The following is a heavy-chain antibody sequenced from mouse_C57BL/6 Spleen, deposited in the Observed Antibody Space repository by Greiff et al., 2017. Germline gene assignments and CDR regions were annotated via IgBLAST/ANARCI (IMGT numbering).Heavy chain of an antibody. Sequence: QVQLQQSGAELARPGASVKLSCKASGYTFTSYGISWVKQRTGQGLEWIGEIYPRSGNTYYNEKFKGKATLTADKSSSTAYMELRSLTSEDTAVYFCARCDYYGSSYGNFDYRGQGTTLTVSS. V-gene: IGHV1-81*01. D-gene: IGHD1-1*01. J-gene: IGHJ2*01. CDR1: GYTFTSYG. CDR3: ARCDYYGSSYGNFDY. CDR2: IYPRSGNT.